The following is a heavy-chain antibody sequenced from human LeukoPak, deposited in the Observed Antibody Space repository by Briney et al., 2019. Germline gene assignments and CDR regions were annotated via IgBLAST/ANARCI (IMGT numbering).Heavy chain of an antibody. CDR2: IYYSGST. CDR3: AREGSRWSYFDY. J-gene: IGHJ4*02. CDR1: GVSISSGGYS. Sequence: SETLSLTCAVSGVSISSGGYSWSWIRQPPGKGLEWIGYIYYSGSTYYNPSLKSRVTISVDTSKNQFSLKLSSVTAADTAVYYCAREGSRWSYFDYWGQGTLVTVSS. D-gene: IGHD2-15*01. V-gene: IGHV4-30-4*07.